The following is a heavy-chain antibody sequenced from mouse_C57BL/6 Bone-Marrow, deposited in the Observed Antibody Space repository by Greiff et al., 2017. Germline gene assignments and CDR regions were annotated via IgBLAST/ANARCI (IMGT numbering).Heavy chain of an antibody. CDR1: GYTFTSYG. J-gene: IGHJ4*01. D-gene: IGHD2-4*01. CDR3: ARGNDYDEGDAMDY. V-gene: IGHV1-81*01. Sequence: VQLVESGAELARPGASVKLSCKASGYTFTSYGISWVKQRTGQGLEWIGEIYPRSGNTYYNEKFKGKATLTADKSSSTAYMELRSLTSEDSAVYFCARGNDYDEGDAMDYWGQGTSVTVSS. CDR2: IYPRSGNT.